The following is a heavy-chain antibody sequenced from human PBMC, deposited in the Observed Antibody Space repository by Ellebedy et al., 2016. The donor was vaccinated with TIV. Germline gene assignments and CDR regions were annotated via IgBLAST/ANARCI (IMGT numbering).Heavy chain of an antibody. CDR1: GGSFSGYY. J-gene: IGHJ5*02. CDR2: IDHSGST. V-gene: IGHV4-34*01. Sequence: SETLSLTXAVYGGSFSGYYWSWIRQPPGKGLEWIGEIDHSGSTNYNPSLKSRVTISVDTSKNQFSLKLSSVTAADTAVYYCARDRREEPVSTPEYNWFDPWGQGTLVTVSS. CDR3: ARDRREEPVSTPEYNWFDP. D-gene: IGHD4-17*01.